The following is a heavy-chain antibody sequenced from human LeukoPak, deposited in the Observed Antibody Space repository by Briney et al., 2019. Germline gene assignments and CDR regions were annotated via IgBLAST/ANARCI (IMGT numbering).Heavy chain of an antibody. CDR3: ARSSDCSSTSCYTLVVYYYMDV. CDR2: IIPIFGTA. J-gene: IGHJ6*03. Sequence: GASVKVSCTASGGTFSSYAISWVRPAPGQGVEWMGGIIPIFGTANYAQKFQGRVTITTDESTSTAYMELSSLRSEDTAVYYCARSSDCSSTSCYTLVVYYYMDVWGEGTTVTVSS. V-gene: IGHV1-69*05. CDR1: GGTFSSYA. D-gene: IGHD2-2*02.